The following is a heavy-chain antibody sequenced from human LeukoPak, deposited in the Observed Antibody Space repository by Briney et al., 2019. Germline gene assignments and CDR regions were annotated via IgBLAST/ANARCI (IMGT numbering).Heavy chain of an antibody. V-gene: IGHV3-33*01. Sequence: GGSLRLSCAASGFTFSTYGMNWVRQAPGKGLEWVAVIWYDGSNKYYADSVKGRFTISRDNSKNTLYLQMNSLRAEDTAVYYCARDPATVTSYFDYWGQGTLVTVSS. J-gene: IGHJ4*02. D-gene: IGHD4-17*01. CDR3: ARDPATVTSYFDY. CDR1: GFTFSTYG. CDR2: IWYDGSNK.